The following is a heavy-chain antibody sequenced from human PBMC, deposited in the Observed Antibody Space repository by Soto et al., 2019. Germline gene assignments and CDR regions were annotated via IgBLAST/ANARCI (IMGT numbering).Heavy chain of an antibody. D-gene: IGHD3-22*01. J-gene: IGHJ4*02. Sequence: QVQLVESGGGVVQPGRSLRLSCAASGFTFSSYGMHWVRQAPGKGLEWVAVISYDGSNKYYADSVKGRFTISRDNSKNSLYVQLNSMIAEDTAVYYCAKDRTMIVVVNPLDYWGQGTLVTVSS. CDR1: GFTFSSYG. CDR2: ISYDGSNK. CDR3: AKDRTMIVVVNPLDY. V-gene: IGHV3-30*18.